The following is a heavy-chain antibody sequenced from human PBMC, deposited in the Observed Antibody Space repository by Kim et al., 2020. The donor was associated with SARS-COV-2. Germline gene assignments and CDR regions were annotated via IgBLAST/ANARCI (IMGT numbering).Heavy chain of an antibody. CDR2: IYYSGST. V-gene: IGHV4-39*01. Sequence: SETLSLTCTVSGGSISSSSYYWGWIRQPPGKGLEWIGSIYYSGSTYYNPSLKSRVTISVDTSKNQFSLKLSSVTAADTAVYYCARHGGIAAAGTGWFDPWGQGTLVTVSS. CDR3: ARHGGIAAAGTGWFDP. CDR1: GGSISSSSYY. D-gene: IGHD6-13*01. J-gene: IGHJ5*02.